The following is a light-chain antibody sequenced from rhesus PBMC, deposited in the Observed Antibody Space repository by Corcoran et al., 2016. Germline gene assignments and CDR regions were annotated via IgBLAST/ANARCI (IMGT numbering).Light chain of an antibody. CDR3: RQGYSTPLT. CDR2: AAS. Sequence: DIQMTQSPSSLSASVGDRVTITCRASQGISDYLSWYQQKLGKAPKRLLYAASSLESGVPSRFSGSVSGTDFTLTISSMQPEDFAAYYCRQGYSTPLTFGGWTKVELK. J-gene: IGKJ4*01. CDR1: QGISDY. V-gene: IGKV1-36*02.